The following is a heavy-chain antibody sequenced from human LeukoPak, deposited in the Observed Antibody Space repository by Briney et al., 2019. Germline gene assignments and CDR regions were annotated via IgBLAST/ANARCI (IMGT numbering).Heavy chain of an antibody. J-gene: IGHJ3*02. D-gene: IGHD3-22*01. Sequence: SGGSLRLSCAASGFTFSSYSMNWVRQAPGKGLEWVSSISSSSSYIYYADSVKGRFTISRDNAKNSLYLQMNSLRAEDTAVYYCARVSAYYDSSGYYRSGDAFDIWGQGTMVTVSS. V-gene: IGHV3-21*01. CDR2: ISSSSSYI. CDR3: ARVSAYYDSSGYYRSGDAFDI. CDR1: GFTFSSYS.